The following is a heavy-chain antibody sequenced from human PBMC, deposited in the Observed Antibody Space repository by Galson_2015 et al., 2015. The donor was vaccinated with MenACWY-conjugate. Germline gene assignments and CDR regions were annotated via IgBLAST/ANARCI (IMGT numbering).Heavy chain of an antibody. CDR2: INAGNGNT. CDR1: GYSFTSYA. D-gene: IGHD3-10*01. Sequence: SVKVSCKASGYSFTSYAMHWVRQAPGQRLEWMGWINAGNGNTRYSQKFQGRVTITRDTSASTVYMELSSLRSGDTAVYYCARASYYYASGSPDTLDYWGQGTLVTVSS. CDR3: ARASYYYASGSPDTLDY. J-gene: IGHJ4*02. V-gene: IGHV1-3*01.